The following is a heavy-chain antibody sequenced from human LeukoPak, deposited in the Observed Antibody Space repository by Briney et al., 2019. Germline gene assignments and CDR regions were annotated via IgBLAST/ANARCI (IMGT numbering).Heavy chain of an antibody. CDR1: GFTFSSYS. J-gene: IGHJ6*04. CDR3: ARGRRKEVPAARAV. Sequence: GGSLRLSCAASGFTFSSYSMNWVRQAPGKGLEWVSYISSSSSTIYYADSVKGRFTISRDNAKNSLYLQMNSLRAEDTAVYYCARGRRKEVPAARAVWGKGTTVTVSS. V-gene: IGHV3-48*01. D-gene: IGHD2-2*01. CDR2: ISSSSSTI.